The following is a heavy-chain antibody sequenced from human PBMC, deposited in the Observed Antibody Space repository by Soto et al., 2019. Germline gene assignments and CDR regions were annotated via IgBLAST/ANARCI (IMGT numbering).Heavy chain of an antibody. Sequence: QVQLVQSGAEVKKPGASVKVSFKASEYTFTTYAMHWVRQAPGQGLEWMGWINTGNGNTKYSQKFQGRVTITRDTSASTAYMELSSLISEDTAVYYCARNAVGTYHFDYWGQGTLVTVSS. CDR3: ARNAVGTYHFDY. J-gene: IGHJ4*02. CDR2: INTGNGNT. V-gene: IGHV1-3*04. CDR1: EYTFTTYA. D-gene: IGHD1-26*01.